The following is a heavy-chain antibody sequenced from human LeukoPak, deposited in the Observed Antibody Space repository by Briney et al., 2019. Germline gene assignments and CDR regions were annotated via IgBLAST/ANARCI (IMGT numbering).Heavy chain of an antibody. CDR1: GFTFSSYG. D-gene: IGHD3-10*01. V-gene: IGHV3-30*18. J-gene: IGHJ4*02. CDR3: AKDLYYGSGD. CDR2: ISYDGSNK. Sequence: PGGSLRLSCATSGFTFSSYGMHWVRQAPGKGLEWVAVISYDGSNKYYADSVKGRFTISRDNSKNTLYLQMNSPRAEDTAVYYCAKDLYYGSGDWGQGTLVTVSS.